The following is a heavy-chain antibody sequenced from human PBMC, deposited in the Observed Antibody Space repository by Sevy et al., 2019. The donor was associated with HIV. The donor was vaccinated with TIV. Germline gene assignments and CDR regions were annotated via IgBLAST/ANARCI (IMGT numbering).Heavy chain of an antibody. D-gene: IGHD3-10*01. Sequence: SETLSLTCTVSGGSISSYYWSWIRQPPGKGLEWIGYIYYSGSTNYNPSLKSRVTISVDTSKNQFSLKLSSVTAADTAVYYCARGANYYGSGSYLGDYYYYYYMDVWGKGTTVTVSS. V-gene: IGHV4-59*01. CDR1: GGSISSYY. CDR2: IYYSGST. J-gene: IGHJ6*03. CDR3: ARGANYYGSGSYLGDYYYYYYMDV.